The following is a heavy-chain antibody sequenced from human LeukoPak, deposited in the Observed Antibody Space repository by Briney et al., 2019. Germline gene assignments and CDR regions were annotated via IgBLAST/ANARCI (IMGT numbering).Heavy chain of an antibody. CDR1: GGSISSYY. D-gene: IGHD5-18*01. CDR2: IYTSGRT. Sequence: PSETLSLTCTVSGGSISSYYGSWIRQPAGKGLEWIGHIYTSGRTNYNPSLKSRVTMSVDTSKNQFSLKLSSVTAADTAVYYCARGGGGYSYGDYFDYWGQGTLVTVSS. J-gene: IGHJ4*02. V-gene: IGHV4-4*07. CDR3: ARGGGGYSYGDYFDY.